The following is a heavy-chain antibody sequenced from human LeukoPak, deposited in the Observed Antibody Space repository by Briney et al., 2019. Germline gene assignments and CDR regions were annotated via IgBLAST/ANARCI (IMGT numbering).Heavy chain of an antibody. V-gene: IGHV3-21*06. CDR3: ATETNGRHYDY. D-gene: IGHD1-14*01. Sequence: GGSLRLSCTASGLTFSTSGFNWVRQAPGKGLEWVASIGPTGSDRYHADSIKGRFTISRDNANNFLYLQMNSLRAEDTAVYYCATETNGRHYDYWGQGTVLTVSS. J-gene: IGHJ4*02. CDR2: IGPTGSDR. CDR1: GLTFSTSG.